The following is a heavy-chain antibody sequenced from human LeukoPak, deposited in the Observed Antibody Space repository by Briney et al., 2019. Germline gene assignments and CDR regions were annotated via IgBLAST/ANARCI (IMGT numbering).Heavy chain of an antibody. V-gene: IGHV4-59*01. D-gene: IGHD3-10*01. CDR2: IYYSGST. CDR3: ARVGRKNWFDP. J-gene: IGHJ5*02. CDR1: GGSISSYY. Sequence: SETLSLTCTVSGGSISSYYWSWIRQPPGKGLEWIGYIYYSGSTNYNPSLKSRVTISVDTSKNQFSLKLSSVTAADTAVYYCARVGRKNWFDPWGQGTLVTVSS.